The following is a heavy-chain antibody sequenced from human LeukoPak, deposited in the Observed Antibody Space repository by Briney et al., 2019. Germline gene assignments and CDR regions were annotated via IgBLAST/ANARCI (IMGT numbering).Heavy chain of an antibody. Sequence: GGSLRLSCAASGFTVNSNYLSWVRQAPGKGLEWVSTLYNTGNTYYANTVKGRFSISKDNSKNTLFLQMNSLRAEDTAVYYCARLTADGRLYFVDWGPGTLVTVSS. CDR1: GFTVNSNY. D-gene: IGHD6-13*01. J-gene: IGHJ4*02. CDR3: ARLTADGRLYFVD. V-gene: IGHV3-53*01. CDR2: LYNTGNT.